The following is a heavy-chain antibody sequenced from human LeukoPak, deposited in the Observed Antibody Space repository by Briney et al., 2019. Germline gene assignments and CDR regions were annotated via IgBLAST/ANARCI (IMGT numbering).Heavy chain of an antibody. V-gene: IGHV3-23*01. CDR1: GFTLSSYA. J-gene: IGHJ4*02. Sequence: GGSLRLSCAASGFTLSSYAMSWVRQGPGKGLEWVSAISVSGNTYHADSVKGRFTISRDSSKNTLYLQMNSLRAGDAAVYYCAKDDAWLQYNYWGQGTLVTVSS. D-gene: IGHD5-24*01. CDR3: AKDDAWLQYNY. CDR2: ISVSGNT.